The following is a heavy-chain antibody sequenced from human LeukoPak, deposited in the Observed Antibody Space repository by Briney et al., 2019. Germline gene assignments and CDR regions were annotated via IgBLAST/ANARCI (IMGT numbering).Heavy chain of an antibody. D-gene: IGHD2-2*01. CDR1: GFTFSSYA. V-gene: IGHV3-23*01. CDR2: ISGSGGST. CDR3: ANGGSSTSSIDY. J-gene: IGHJ4*02. Sequence: GGSLRLSCAASGFTFSSYAMSWVRQAPGKGLEWVSAISGSGGSTYYADSVKGRFTISRDNSKNTPYLQMNSLRAEDTAVYYCANGGSSTSSIDYWGQGTLVTVSS.